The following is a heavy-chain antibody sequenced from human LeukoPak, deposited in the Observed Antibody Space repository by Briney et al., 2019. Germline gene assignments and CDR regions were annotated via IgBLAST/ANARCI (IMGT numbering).Heavy chain of an antibody. Sequence: SETLSLTCAVYGGSFSGYYWSWIRQPPGKGLEWIGEINHSGSTNYNPSLKRRVTISVDTSKNQFSLKLSSVTAADTAVYYCTRGTGYANWFDPWGQGTLVTVSS. CDR1: GGSFSGYY. V-gene: IGHV4-34*01. J-gene: IGHJ5*02. D-gene: IGHD5-18*01. CDR2: INHSGST. CDR3: TRGTGYANWFDP.